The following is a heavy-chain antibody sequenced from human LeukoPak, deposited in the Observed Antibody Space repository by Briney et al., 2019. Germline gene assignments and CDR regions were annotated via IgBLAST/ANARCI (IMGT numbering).Heavy chain of an antibody. CDR3: AIQYSSGWGY. J-gene: IGHJ4*02. CDR1: GDSISRSRYY. CDR2: IYYSGST. Sequence: PSQTLSLTCTVSGDSISRSRYYWASIRQPPGKGLEWIGSIYYSGSTYYNPSLKSRVTISVDTSKNQFSLKLSSGTAADAAVYYCAIQYSSGWGYWGQGTLVTVS. D-gene: IGHD3-22*01. V-gene: IGHV4-39*01.